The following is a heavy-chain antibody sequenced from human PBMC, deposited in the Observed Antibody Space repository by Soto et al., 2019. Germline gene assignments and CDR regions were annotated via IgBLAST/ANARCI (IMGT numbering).Heavy chain of an antibody. V-gene: IGHV3-21*06. CDR2: ITPTSTFI. CDR3: ARARGNDWYEDY. CDR1: GFTFSSYS. D-gene: IGHD1-1*01. J-gene: IGHJ4*02. Sequence: EVQLVESGGGLVKPGGSLRLSCAASGFTFSSYSFNWVRQAPGKGLEWVSIITPTSTFISYADSVRGRFTISRDNAKNSLYLQMDSLGAGDTAVYYCARARGNDWYEDYWGQGTLVTASS.